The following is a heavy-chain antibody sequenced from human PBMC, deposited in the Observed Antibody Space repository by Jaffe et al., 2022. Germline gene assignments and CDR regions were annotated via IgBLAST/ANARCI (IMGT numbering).Heavy chain of an antibody. CDR1: GFTFSSYG. Sequence: QVQLVESGGGVVQPGGSLRLSCAASGFTFSSYGMHWVRQAPGKGLEWVAFIRYDGSNKYYADSVKGRFTISRDNSKNTLYLQMNSLRAEDTAVYYCAKVSMGSGSYYNVRSNYYYYYMDVWGKGTTVTVSS. CDR3: AKVSMGSGSYYNVRSNYYYYYMDV. J-gene: IGHJ6*03. V-gene: IGHV3-30*02. D-gene: IGHD3-10*01. CDR2: IRYDGSNK.